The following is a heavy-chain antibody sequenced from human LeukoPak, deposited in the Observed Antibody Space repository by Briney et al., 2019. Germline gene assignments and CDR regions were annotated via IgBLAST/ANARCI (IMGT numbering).Heavy chain of an antibody. CDR1: GHTFTTQY. D-gene: IGHD3-16*01. J-gene: IGHJ4*02. CDR3: ALDLAVW. V-gene: IGHV1-46*03. CDR2: ISLSGGGT. Sequence: ASVKVSCKASGHTFTTQYGHWVRQAPGQGLEWMGMISLSGGGTTFAQKFQGRVTMTVDTSTSAVYMELSSLRSEDTAVYYCALDLAVWWGQGTPVIVSS.